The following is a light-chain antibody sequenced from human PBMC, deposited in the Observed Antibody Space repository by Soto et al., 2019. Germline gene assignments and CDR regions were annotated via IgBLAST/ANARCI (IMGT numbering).Light chain of an antibody. Sequence: QTVVTQEPSFSVSPGRTVTLTCGLSSGSVSTSYYPSWYQQTPGQAPRTLIYSTNTRSSGVPDRFSGSILGNKAALTITGAQADDEFDYYCVLYMGSGVWVFGGGTKVTVL. CDR3: VLYMGSGVWV. CDR1: SGSVSTSYY. J-gene: IGLJ3*02. CDR2: STN. V-gene: IGLV8-61*01.